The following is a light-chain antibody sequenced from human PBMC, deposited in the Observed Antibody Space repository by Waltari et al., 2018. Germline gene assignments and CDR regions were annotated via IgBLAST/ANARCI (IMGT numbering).Light chain of an antibody. J-gene: IGKJ2*01. CDR1: QSVSSN. CDR2: GAS. Sequence: IGLTQSPGTLSFSPGERATLSCRASQSVSSNLAWYQQKPGQAPRLLIYGASTRATGIPARFSGSGSGTEFTLTISSLQSEDFAVYYCQQYNNWPHTFGQGTKLEIK. V-gene: IGKV3-15*01. CDR3: QQYNNWPHT.